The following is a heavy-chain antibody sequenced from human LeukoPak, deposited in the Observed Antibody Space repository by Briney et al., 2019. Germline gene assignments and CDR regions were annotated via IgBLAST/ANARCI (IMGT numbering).Heavy chain of an antibody. D-gene: IGHD3-16*02. Sequence: PGGSLRLSCAASGFTFSPYAMSWVRQAPGKGLEWVSAISGSGGSTYYADSVKGRFTISRDNSKNTLYLQMNSLRAEDTAVYYCAKDITYYDYVWGSYRSVVSFDYWGQGTLVTVSS. V-gene: IGHV3-23*01. CDR2: ISGSGGST. J-gene: IGHJ4*02. CDR3: AKDITYYDYVWGSYRSVVSFDY. CDR1: GFTFSPYA.